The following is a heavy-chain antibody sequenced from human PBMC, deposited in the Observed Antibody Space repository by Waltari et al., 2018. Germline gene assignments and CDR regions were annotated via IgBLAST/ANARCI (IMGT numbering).Heavy chain of an antibody. CDR2: ISYDGSEE. D-gene: IGHD5-18*01. V-gene: IGHV3-30*07. CDR1: GFTFGYPA. CDR3: ARDGPLQIQSWYSFDY. Sequence: QVQLVESGGGVVHPGRALRLSCEASGFTFGYPAMHWGRQAPGKGLEWVAGISYDGSEEYYADSVRGRFTISRDDSKDTVNLQMNSLRPEDTAVYYCARDGPLQIQSWYSFDYWGQGTLVTVSS. J-gene: IGHJ4*02.